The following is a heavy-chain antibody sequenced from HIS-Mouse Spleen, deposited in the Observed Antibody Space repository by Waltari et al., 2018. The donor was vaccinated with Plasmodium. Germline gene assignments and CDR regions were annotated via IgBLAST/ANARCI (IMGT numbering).Heavy chain of an antibody. CDR3: ARVDYGSGDYYYYYGMDV. Sequence: QVQLQESGPGLVKPSETLSLTCTVSGGSISSYYWSWIRQPPGTGLEWIGSIYHSGSTYYNPSLKSRVTISVDTSKNQFSLKLSSVTAADTAVYYCARVDYGSGDYYYYYGMDVWGQGTTVTVSS. CDR1: GGSISSYY. CDR2: IYHSGST. V-gene: IGHV4-59*08. D-gene: IGHD3-10*01. J-gene: IGHJ6*02.